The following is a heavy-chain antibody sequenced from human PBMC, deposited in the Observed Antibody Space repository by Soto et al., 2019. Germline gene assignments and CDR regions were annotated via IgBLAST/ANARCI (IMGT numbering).Heavy chain of an antibody. CDR3: ARVMKGYASITSGLNPHYYYYYYMDV. CDR2: IYYSGST. J-gene: IGHJ6*03. CDR1: GGSISIYY. D-gene: IGHD2-2*01. Sequence: PSETLSLTCTASGGSISIYYWAWIRQPPGKGLEWMGYIYYSGSTNDNPSLKSRATISGDTSKNQVSLKLSSVTAAATAVYYCARVMKGYASITSGLNPHYYYYYYMDVWGKGTTVTVSS. V-gene: IGHV4-59*01.